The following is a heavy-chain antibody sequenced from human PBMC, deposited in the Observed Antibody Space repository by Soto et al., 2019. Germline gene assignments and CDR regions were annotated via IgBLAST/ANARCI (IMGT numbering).Heavy chain of an antibody. Sequence: PSETLSLTCTVSGGFIWGWIRQSPDKGLEWIGYIYNSGRYNYNPSLESRLTISIDTSKNQFSLRLASVTAADTAVYYCARTLPNGQLFDSWSQGTLVTVSS. CDR3: ARTLPNGQLFDS. D-gene: IGHD2-8*01. CDR2: IYNSGRY. CDR1: GGFI. J-gene: IGHJ4*02. V-gene: IGHV4-59*01.